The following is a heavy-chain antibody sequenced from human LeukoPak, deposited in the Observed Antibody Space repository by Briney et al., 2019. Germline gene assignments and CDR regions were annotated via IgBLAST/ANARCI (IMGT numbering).Heavy chain of an antibody. J-gene: IGHJ6*03. CDR1: GDSISSGSYY. Sequence: SQTLSLTCTVSGDSISSGSYYWSWIRQPAGKGLEWIGRIYTNGDTNYNPSLKSRVTISMDTSKNQFSLKLTSATAAGTAVYYCASRHSKQQPYYYYMDIWGKGTTVTVSS. CDR2: IYTNGDT. D-gene: IGHD6-13*01. CDR3: ASRHSKQQPYYYYMDI. V-gene: IGHV4-61*02.